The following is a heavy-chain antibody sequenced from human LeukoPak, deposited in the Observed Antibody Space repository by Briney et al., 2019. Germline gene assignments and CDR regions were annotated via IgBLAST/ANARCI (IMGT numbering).Heavy chain of an antibody. CDR2: IIPIFGTA. J-gene: IGHJ4*02. V-gene: IGHV1-69*13. Sequence: ASVKVSCKASGGTFSSYAISWVRQAPGQGLEWVGGIIPIFGTANYAQKFQGRVTITADESTSTAYMELSSLRSEDTAVYYCASLSSSALRYADYWGQGTLVTVSS. D-gene: IGHD6-6*01. CDR1: GGTFSSYA. CDR3: ASLSSSALRYADY.